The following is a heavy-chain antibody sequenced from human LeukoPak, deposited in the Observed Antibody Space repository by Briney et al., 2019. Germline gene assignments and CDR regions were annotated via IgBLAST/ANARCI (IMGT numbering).Heavy chain of an antibody. CDR2: IYSGGST. CDR1: GFSLFSYS. D-gene: IGHD6-19*01. Sequence: GGSLRLSCVASGFSLFSYSINWVRQAPGKGLEWVSVIYSGGSTYYADSVKGRFTISRDNSKNTLYLQMNSLRAEDTAVYYCAREDSSGWYNDYWGQGTLVTVSS. V-gene: IGHV3-53*01. CDR3: AREDSSGWYNDY. J-gene: IGHJ4*02.